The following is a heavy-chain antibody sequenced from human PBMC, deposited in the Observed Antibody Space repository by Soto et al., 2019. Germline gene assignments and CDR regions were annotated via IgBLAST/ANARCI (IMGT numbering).Heavy chain of an antibody. J-gene: IGHJ4*02. CDR2: ISYDGSNE. Sequence: QVQLVESGGGVVQPGRSLRLSCAASGFTFSSYAMHWVRQAPGKGLEWVAVISYDGSNEYYADSVKGRFTISRDNSKNTLYLQMNSLSAEDTAVYYCAKDQGYTYGPSDYWGQGTLVTVSS. CDR1: GFTFSSYA. CDR3: AKDQGYTYGPSDY. D-gene: IGHD5-18*01. V-gene: IGHV3-30*18.